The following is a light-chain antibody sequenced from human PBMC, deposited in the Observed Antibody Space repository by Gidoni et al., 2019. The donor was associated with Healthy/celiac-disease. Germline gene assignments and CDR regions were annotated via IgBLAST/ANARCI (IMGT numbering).Light chain of an antibody. CDR2: LGS. J-gene: IGKJ1*01. CDR1: QSLLHSNGYNY. CDR3: MQARRTEPWT. Sequence: DIVMTQSPLSLPVTPGEPASIACRSSQSLLHSNGYNYLDWYLQKPGQSPQLLIYLGSNRASGVPERFSGSGSGTDFTLKISRVEAEDVGVYYCMQARRTEPWTFGQGTKVEIK. V-gene: IGKV2-28*01.